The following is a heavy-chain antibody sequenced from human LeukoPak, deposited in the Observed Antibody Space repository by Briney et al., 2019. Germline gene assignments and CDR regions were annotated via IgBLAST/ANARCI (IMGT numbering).Heavy chain of an antibody. CDR1: GYTFTSHY. V-gene: IGHV1-46*01. CDR2: INPSGGST. D-gene: IGHD4-11*01. CDR3: AREFKDSNDHDY. J-gene: IGHJ4*02. Sequence: ASVKVSCKASGYTFTSHYMHWVRHAPGQGLEWMGIINPSGGSTSYAQKFQGRVTMTRDMSTSTVYMELSSLRSEDTAVYYCAREFKDSNDHDYWGQGTLVTASS.